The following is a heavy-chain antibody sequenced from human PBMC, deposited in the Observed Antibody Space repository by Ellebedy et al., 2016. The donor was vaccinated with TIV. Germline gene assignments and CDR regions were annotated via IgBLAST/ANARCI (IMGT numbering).Heavy chain of an antibody. CDR2: IYYSGST. Sequence: MPSETLSLTCTVSGGSISSSSYYWGWIRQPPGKGLEWIGSIYYSGSTYYNPSLKSRVTISVDTSKNQFSLKLSSVTAADTAVYYCASPGRNVVGGNRYYFDYWGQGTLVTVSS. V-gene: IGHV4-39*01. J-gene: IGHJ4*02. CDR1: GGSISSSSYY. CDR3: ASPGRNVVGGNRYYFDY. D-gene: IGHD1-26*01.